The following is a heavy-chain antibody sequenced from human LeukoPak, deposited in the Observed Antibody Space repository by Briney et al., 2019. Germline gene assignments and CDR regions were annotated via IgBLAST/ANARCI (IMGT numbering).Heavy chain of an antibody. J-gene: IGHJ4*02. D-gene: IGHD2-2*01. Sequence: GGSLRLSCAASGFTFSSYGMSWVRQAPGQGLEWVANIKEGGSEKYYVDSVKGRFTISRDNSKNSLYLQMNSLRADETAVYSCASSSTSNIAVGFGLFDYWGQGTLVTVSS. CDR2: IKEGGSEK. CDR1: GFTFSSYG. V-gene: IGHV3-7*01. CDR3: ASSSTSNIAVGFGLFDY.